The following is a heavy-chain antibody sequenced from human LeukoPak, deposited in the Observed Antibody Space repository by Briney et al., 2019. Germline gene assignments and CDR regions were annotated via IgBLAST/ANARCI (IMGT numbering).Heavy chain of an antibody. V-gene: IGHV1-2*02. CDR2: INPDSGGT. D-gene: IGHD2-2*01. Sequence: ASVKVSCKTSGYTFTDYYIHWVRQAPGQGLEWLGWINPDSGGTNYAQKFQDRVTMTRDTSITTAYMELSRLRSDDTAVYYCAIAGTRYCSSTSCLTRWFDPWGQGTLVTVSS. J-gene: IGHJ5*02. CDR3: AIAGTRYCSSTSCLTRWFDP. CDR1: GYTFTDYY.